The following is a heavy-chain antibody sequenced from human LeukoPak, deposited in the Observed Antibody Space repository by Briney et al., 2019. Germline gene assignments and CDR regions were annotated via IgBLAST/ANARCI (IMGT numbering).Heavy chain of an antibody. Sequence: SXTLSXXCAVYGGSFSGFYWSWIRQPPGKGLEWIGDINHSGGTNYIPSLKSRVTISVDTSKNQFSLRLTSVTAADTAGYYCAXXXRIAAAGIRGYDYWGQGTLVTVSS. CDR2: INHSGGT. CDR3: AXXXRIAAAGIRGYDY. CDR1: GGSFSGFY. V-gene: IGHV4-34*01. D-gene: IGHD6-13*01. J-gene: IGHJ4*02.